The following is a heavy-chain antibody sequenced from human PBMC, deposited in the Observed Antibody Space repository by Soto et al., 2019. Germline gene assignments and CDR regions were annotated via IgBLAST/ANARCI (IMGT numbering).Heavy chain of an antibody. CDR3: AKYDCSTSSSCYRWFDP. J-gene: IGHJ5*02. CDR2: VSVGGGTI. CDR1: GFTFSNYA. V-gene: IGHV3-23*01. D-gene: IGHD2-2*01. Sequence: GGSLRLSCVASGFTFSNYAMTWVRQAPGKGLEWVSVVSVGGGTIHYADSVKGRFTISRDNSKNTLYLQMGSLRAEDTAIYYCAKYDCSTSSSCYRWFDPWGQGTLVTVSS.